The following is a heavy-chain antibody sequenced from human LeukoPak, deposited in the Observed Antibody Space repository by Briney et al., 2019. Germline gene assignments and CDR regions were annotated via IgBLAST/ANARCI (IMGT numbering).Heavy chain of an antibody. V-gene: IGHV3-66*02. Sequence: GGSLRLSCAASGFTVSSNYMSWVRQAPGKGLEWVSVIYSGGSTYYADSVKGRFTISRDQSDNTLFLQMNSLRPEDTAIYYCAKEQSSGWYRTADYWGQGTLVTVSS. CDR3: AKEQSSGWYRTADY. CDR1: GFTVSSNY. CDR2: IYSGGST. D-gene: IGHD6-19*01. J-gene: IGHJ4*02.